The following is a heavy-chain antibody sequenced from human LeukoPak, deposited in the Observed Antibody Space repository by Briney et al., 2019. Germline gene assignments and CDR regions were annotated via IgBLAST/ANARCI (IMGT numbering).Heavy chain of an antibody. V-gene: IGHV4-59*08. D-gene: IGHD6-25*01. Sequence: PSETLSLTCTVSGGSIRRYDWSWLRQPPGKGLEWIGYIYSSGTTNYNPSLKSRVTFSIDSTKNHFSLKLTSVRAADTAVYYCARLYGSGYYDGDFWGQGSLVTVSS. J-gene: IGHJ4*02. CDR1: GGSIRRYD. CDR3: ARLYGSGYYDGDF. CDR2: IYSSGTT.